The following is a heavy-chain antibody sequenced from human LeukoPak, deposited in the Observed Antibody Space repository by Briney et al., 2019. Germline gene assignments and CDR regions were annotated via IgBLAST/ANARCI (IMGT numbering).Heavy chain of an antibody. D-gene: IGHD3-10*01. J-gene: IGHJ5*02. Sequence: ASVKVSCKASGGTFSSYAISWVRQAPGQGLEWMGGIIPIFGTADYAQKFQGRVTITADESTSTAYMELNSLRSEDTAVYYCAREKYYYGSGSYCILDPWGQGTLVTVSS. CDR2: IIPIFGTA. CDR3: AREKYYYGSGSYCILDP. V-gene: IGHV1-69*13. CDR1: GGTFSSYA.